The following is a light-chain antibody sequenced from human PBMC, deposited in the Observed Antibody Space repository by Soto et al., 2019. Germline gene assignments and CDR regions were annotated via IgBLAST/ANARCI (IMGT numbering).Light chain of an antibody. CDR1: ENIRSY. CDR2: GAS. J-gene: IGKJ1*01. Sequence: DIQMTQSPSSLSASVGDTVTITCRASENIRSYLNWYQQKPGKAPKLLIYGASTLQSGVPSRFSGSGSGTDFTLTISSLQPEDFAVYYCQQYGASPQTFGQGTKVDIK. CDR3: QQYGASPQT. V-gene: IGKV1-39*01.